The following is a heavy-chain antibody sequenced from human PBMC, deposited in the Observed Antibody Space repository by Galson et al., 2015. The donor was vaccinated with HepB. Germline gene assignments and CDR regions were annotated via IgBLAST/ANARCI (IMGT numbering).Heavy chain of an antibody. Sequence: SLRLSCAASGFIFSTSSMHWVRQAPGKGLESVSGVHRTGYTYHAESVKGRFSISRDNPKSTLYLQMNSLRPEDTAVYFCVKDHDCGDWGQGALVTVSS. CDR2: VHRTGYT. CDR1: GFIFSTSS. V-gene: IGHV3-64D*06. J-gene: IGHJ4*02. CDR3: VKDHDCGD. D-gene: IGHD4-17*01.